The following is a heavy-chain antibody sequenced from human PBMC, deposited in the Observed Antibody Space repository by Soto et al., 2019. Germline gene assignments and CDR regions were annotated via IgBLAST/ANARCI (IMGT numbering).Heavy chain of an antibody. CDR1: GYTFTGYY. CDR3: ARVGSVIAAAGLDY. Sequence: ASVKVSCKASGYTFTGYYMPRVRQAPGQGLEWMGWINPNSGGTNYAQKFQGRVTMTRDTSISTAYMELSRLRSDDTAVYYCARVGSVIAAAGLDYWGQGTLVTVSS. D-gene: IGHD6-13*01. J-gene: IGHJ4*02. V-gene: IGHV1-2*02. CDR2: INPNSGGT.